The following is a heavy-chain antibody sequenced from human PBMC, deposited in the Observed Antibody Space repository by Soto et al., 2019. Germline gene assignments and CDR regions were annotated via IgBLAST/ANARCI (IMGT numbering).Heavy chain of an antibody. CDR2: INPNSGGT. CDR1: AYTFTVYY. CDR3: ARGLSSIAARPEYYYMDV. V-gene: IGHV1-2*04. D-gene: IGHD6-6*01. J-gene: IGHJ6*03. Sequence: ASVKISCKGSAYTFTVYYMHGARQAPGQELEWMGWINPNSGGTNYAQKFQGWVTMTRDTSISTAYMELSRLRSDDTAVYYCARGLSSIAARPEYYYMDVWGKGATVTVSS.